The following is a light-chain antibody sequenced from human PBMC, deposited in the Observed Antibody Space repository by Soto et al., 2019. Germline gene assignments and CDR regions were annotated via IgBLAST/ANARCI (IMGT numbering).Light chain of an antibody. Sequence: DIQMTQSPSTLSASVGDRVTITCRASQSISSWLAWYQQKPGTAPKLLIFDASSLESGVPSRFSGSGSETEFTLTISSLQPDDFATYYCQQYDTFRTFSQGTKVDIK. J-gene: IGKJ1*01. CDR2: DAS. CDR1: QSISSW. CDR3: QQYDTFRT. V-gene: IGKV1-5*01.